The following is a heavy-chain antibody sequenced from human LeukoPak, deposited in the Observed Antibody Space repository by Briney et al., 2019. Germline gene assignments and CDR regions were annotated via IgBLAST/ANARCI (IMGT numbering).Heavy chain of an antibody. V-gene: IGHV1-18*01. D-gene: IGHD3-22*01. CDR1: GYTFTSYG. J-gene: IGHJ4*02. Sequence: GASVKVSCKASGYTFTSYGISWVRQAPGQGLEWMGWISAYNGNTNYAQKLQGRVTMTTDTSTSTAYMELRSLRSDDTAVYYCARAVYYYDSSGYYGNWGQGTLVTVSS. CDR3: ARAVYYYDSSGYYGN. CDR2: ISAYNGNT.